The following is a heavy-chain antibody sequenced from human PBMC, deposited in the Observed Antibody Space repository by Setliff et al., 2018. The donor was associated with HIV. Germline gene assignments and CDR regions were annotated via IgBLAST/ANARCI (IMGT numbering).Heavy chain of an antibody. CDR2: INPNGGST. CDR3: ARGLLWFGEEPVYYFDY. CDR1: GYTFTSYY. J-gene: IGHJ4*02. D-gene: IGHD3-10*01. Sequence: ASVKVSCKASGYTFTSYYVHFVRQAPGQGPEWMGIINPNGGSTNYAQKFEGRVAMTADTSTSTAYMELRSLRSDDTAVYYCARGLLWFGEEPVYYFDYWGQGTLVTVSS. V-gene: IGHV1-46*01.